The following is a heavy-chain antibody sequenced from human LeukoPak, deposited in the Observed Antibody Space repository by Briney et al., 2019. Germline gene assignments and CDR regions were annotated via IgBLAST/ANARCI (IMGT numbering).Heavy chain of an antibody. V-gene: IGHV3-23*01. CDR2: LSGRGTST. CDR1: GFTFSSYA. Sequence: GGSLRLSCAASGFTFSSYAMSWVRQAPGKGLEWVSTLSGRGTSTYYADSVKGRFTISRDNSKNTLYLQMSSLRAEDTAVYYCVASLNYDFWSGYFFPSLDYWGQGTLVTVSS. CDR3: VASLNYDFWSGYFFPSLDY. J-gene: IGHJ4*02. D-gene: IGHD3-3*01.